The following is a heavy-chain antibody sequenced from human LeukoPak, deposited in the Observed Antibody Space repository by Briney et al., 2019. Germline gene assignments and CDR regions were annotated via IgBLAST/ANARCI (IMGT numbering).Heavy chain of an antibody. J-gene: IGHJ4*02. D-gene: IGHD6-19*01. CDR2: IKQDGSAK. V-gene: IGHV3-7*03. Sequence: PGGSLRLSCAASGFTFSSNWMSWVRQAPGKGLEWVANIKQDGSAKYYVDSVKGRFTISRDNAKNSLYLQMNSLRAEDTAVYYCARGLPTGYSSGWPSFDYWGQGTLVTVSS. CDR3: ARGLPTGYSSGWPSFDY. CDR1: GFTFSSNW.